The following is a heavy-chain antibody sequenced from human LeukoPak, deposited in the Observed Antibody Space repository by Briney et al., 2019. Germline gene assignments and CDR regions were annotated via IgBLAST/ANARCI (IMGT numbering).Heavy chain of an antibody. CDR2: ISGSGGST. CDR3: XXXXXXXXXXXXXY. J-gene: IGHJ4*01. CDR1: XXXXXXXG. V-gene: IGHV3-23*01. Sequence: SXXXXXXXGXSWVRQAPGKGLXXVSAISGSGGSTYXADSVKRRFTISRDNSKNTLYVQMNRLRAEDTAVYYCXXXXXXXXXXXXXYWXXXXLXTVSS.